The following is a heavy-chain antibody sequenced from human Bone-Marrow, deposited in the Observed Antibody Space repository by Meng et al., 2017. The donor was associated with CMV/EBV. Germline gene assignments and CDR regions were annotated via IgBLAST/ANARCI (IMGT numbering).Heavy chain of an antibody. CDR2: IYYSGSN. V-gene: IGHV4-30-4*08. D-gene: IGHD3-10*01. CDR3: DRAQTLWFGDPGAFDI. Sequence: LRLSCTVSGGSISSGDYYWNWLRQPPGKGLEWIGYIYYSGSNYYNPSLKRRVTISVATSKNQFSLKLSTVTAADTAVYSCDRAQTLWFGDPGAFDIWGQGTMVTVSS. J-gene: IGHJ3*02. CDR1: GGSISSGDYY.